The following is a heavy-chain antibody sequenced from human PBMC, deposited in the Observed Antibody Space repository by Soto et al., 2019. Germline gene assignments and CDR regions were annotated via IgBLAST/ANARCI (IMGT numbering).Heavy chain of an antibody. D-gene: IGHD6-13*01. V-gene: IGHV4-30-4*01. Sequence: SETLSLTCTVSGGSISSGDYYWSWIRQPPGKGLEWIGYIYYSGSTYYNPSLKSRVTISVDTSKNQFSLKLSSVTAADTAVYYCAREVKDRSSWYFNYRGQGTLVTVSS. CDR3: AREVKDRSSWYFNY. CDR2: IYYSGST. CDR1: GGSISSGDYY. J-gene: IGHJ4*02.